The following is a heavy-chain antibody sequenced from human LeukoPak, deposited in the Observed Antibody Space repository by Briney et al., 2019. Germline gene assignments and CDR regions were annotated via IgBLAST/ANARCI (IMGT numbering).Heavy chain of an antibody. CDR2: ISGSGGIT. J-gene: IGHJ4*02. V-gene: IGHV3-23*01. CDR3: AKHTLYSGSPGRPFDH. Sequence: GGSLRLSCAASGFTFSTYGMSWVRQAPGKGLEWVSAISGSGGITYYADSVKGRFTISRDNPKNTLYLRMSSPRAEDAAVYYCAKHTLYSGSPGRPFDHWGQGTLVTVSS. CDR1: GFTFSTYG. D-gene: IGHD1-26*01.